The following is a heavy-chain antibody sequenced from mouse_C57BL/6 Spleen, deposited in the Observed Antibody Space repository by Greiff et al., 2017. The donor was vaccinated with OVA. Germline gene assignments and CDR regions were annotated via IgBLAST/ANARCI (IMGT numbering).Heavy chain of an antibody. J-gene: IGHJ3*01. V-gene: IGHV5-9*01. CDR1: GFTFSSYT. D-gene: IGHD2-1*01. Sequence: EVKLVESGGGLVKPGGSLKLSCAASGFTFSSYTMSWVRQTPEKRLEWVATISGGGGNTYYPDSVKGRFTISRDNAKNTLYLQMSSLRSEDTALYYCARQGLYYGNYVSFAYWGQGTLVTVSA. CDR2: ISGGGGNT. CDR3: ARQGLYYGNYVSFAY.